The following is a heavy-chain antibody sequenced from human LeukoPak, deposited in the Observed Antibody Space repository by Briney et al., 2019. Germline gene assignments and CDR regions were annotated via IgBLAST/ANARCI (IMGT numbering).Heavy chain of an antibody. CDR2: MNPNSGNT. CDR3: ARMSIQLWSGVDY. Sequence: ASVKVSCKASGGTFSSYAISWVRQAPGQGLEWMGWMNPNSGNTGYAQKFQGRVTMTRNTSISTAYMELSSLRSEDTAVYYCARMSIQLWSGVDYWGQGTLVTVSS. D-gene: IGHD5-18*01. CDR1: GGTFSSYA. V-gene: IGHV1-8*02. J-gene: IGHJ4*02.